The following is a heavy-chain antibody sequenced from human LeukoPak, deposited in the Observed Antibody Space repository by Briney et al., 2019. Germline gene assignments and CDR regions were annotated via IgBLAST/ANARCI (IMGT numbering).Heavy chain of an antibody. Sequence: GGSLRRSCAASGFTFDDYAMHWVRQAPGKGLEWVSGISWNSGSIGYADSVKGRFTISRDNAKNSLYLQMNSLRAEDMALYYCAKDTTPLASYFDYWGQGTLVTVSS. D-gene: IGHD5-12*01. V-gene: IGHV3-9*03. CDR3: AKDTTPLASYFDY. J-gene: IGHJ4*02. CDR1: GFTFDDYA. CDR2: ISWNSGSI.